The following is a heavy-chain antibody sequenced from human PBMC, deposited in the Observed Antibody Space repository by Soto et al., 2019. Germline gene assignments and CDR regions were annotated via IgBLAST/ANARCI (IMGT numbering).Heavy chain of an antibody. J-gene: IGHJ4*02. CDR1: GGSISSSSYY. CDR3: ARHYGMATILDY. Sequence: QLQLQESGPGLVKPSETLSLTCTVSGGSISSSSYYWGWIRQPPGKGLEWIGSIYYSGSTYYNPSLKSRVTISVDTSKNQFSLKLSSVTAADTAVYYCARHYGMATILDYWGQGTLVTVSS. V-gene: IGHV4-39*01. D-gene: IGHD5-12*01. CDR2: IYYSGST.